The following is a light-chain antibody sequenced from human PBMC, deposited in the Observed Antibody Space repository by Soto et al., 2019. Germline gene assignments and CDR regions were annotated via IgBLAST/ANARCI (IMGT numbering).Light chain of an antibody. CDR2: GAS. Sequence: EIVLTQSPGTLSLSPGERATLSCRATQSVRSSYLAWYQQKPGQAPRLLIYGASNRATGIPERFSGSGSGTDFTLTISRREPEEFAVYYCKQYGSSPPYTFGQGTQREIK. CDR1: QSVRSSY. CDR3: KQYGSSPPYT. J-gene: IGKJ2*01. V-gene: IGKV3-20*01.